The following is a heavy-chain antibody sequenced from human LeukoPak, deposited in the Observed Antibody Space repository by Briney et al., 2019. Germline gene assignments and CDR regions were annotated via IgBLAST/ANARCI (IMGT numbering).Heavy chain of an antibody. V-gene: IGHV3-30*04. CDR1: GFTFSSYA. CDR3: ARARPSMWTDY. Sequence: LPGGSLRLSCAASGFTFSSYAMYWVRQAPGKGLEWVAVISYDGSDKFYADSVKGRFTISRDSSKNTLYLQMNSLRPEDTAVYYCARARPSMWTDYWGQGTLVTVSS. D-gene: IGHD2-21*01. CDR2: ISYDGSDK. J-gene: IGHJ4*02.